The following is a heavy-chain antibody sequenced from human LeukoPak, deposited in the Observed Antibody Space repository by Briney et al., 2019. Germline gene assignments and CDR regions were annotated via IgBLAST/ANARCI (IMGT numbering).Heavy chain of an antibody. CDR3: ARGGYSSSWYSYYYYMDV. CDR2: IHYSGST. D-gene: IGHD6-13*01. Sequence: SETLSLTCTVSGGSIGSFFWSWTRQPPGKALEWIGYIHYSGSTKYNPSLKSRVTISVDTSKNQFSLKLSSVTAADTAVYYCARGGYSSSWYSYYYYMDVWGKGTTVTVSS. V-gene: IGHV4-59*01. CDR1: GGSIGSFF. J-gene: IGHJ6*03.